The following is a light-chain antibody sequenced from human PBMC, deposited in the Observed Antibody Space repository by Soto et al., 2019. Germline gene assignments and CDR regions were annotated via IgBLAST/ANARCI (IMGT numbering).Light chain of an antibody. J-gene: IGKJ3*01. V-gene: IGKV1-39*01. Sequence: IQLTQSPSSLSASLGDSVTITCRSSQSITTYLNWYQQKPGKAPRLLINGASGLPGGVPARFTGSGSGTNFTLTITSLQPDDFATYYCQQTYNTPPAFGSGPKVEIK. CDR3: QQTYNTPPA. CDR2: GAS. CDR1: QSITTY.